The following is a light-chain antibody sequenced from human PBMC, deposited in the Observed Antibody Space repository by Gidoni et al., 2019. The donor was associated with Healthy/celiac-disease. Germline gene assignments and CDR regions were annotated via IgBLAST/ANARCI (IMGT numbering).Light chain of an antibody. CDR3: QQYTSIPHT. J-gene: IGKJ2*01. Sequence: EIVLTQSPVTLSLSPGERATLSCRASQSVSSSYLAWYQQKPGQAPRLLSYGASTRATGIPDRFIGSGSGTDFTLTITRLEPEDFAVYSCQQYTSIPHTFGQGTKVEVK. CDR2: GAS. V-gene: IGKV3-20*01. CDR1: QSVSSSY.